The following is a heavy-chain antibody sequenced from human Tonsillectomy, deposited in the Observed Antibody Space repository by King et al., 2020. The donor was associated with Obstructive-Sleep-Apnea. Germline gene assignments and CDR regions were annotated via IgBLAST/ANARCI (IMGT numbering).Heavy chain of an antibody. CDR3: ARNFRGGGMVRGVGVDI. CDR2: IYYSGST. CDR1: GGSVSSGSYY. J-gene: IGHJ3*02. V-gene: IGHV4-61*01. Sequence: QLQESGPGLVKPSETLSLTCTVSGGSVSSGSYYWSWIRQPPGKGLEWIGYIYYSGSTNYNPSLKSRVTISVDTSKNQFSLKPSSVTAADTAVYYCARNFRGGGMVRGVGVDIWGQGTMVTVSS. D-gene: IGHD3-10*01.